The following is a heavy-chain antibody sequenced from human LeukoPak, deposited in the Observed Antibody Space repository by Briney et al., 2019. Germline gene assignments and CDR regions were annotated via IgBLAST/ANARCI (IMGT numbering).Heavy chain of an antibody. Sequence: RSLSLSCACSGFPVSSNYMSWVRQAPGKGLEWVSGIYSGGSTYYVDSGKGRFTIFRDTSKNTLYLQMNSLRAEDTAVYYCARYNTPLAVTPMYYYYYMDVWGKGTTVTVAS. CDR1: GFPVSSNY. CDR2: IYSGGST. D-gene: IGHD4-11*01. J-gene: IGHJ6*03. V-gene: IGHV3-66*02. CDR3: ARYNTPLAVTPMYYYYYMDV.